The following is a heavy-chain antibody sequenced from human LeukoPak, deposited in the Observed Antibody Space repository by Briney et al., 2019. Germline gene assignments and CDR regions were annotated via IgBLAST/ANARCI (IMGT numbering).Heavy chain of an antibody. D-gene: IGHD3-3*01. CDR3: ARDGVGYDFWSGYQQYYFDY. CDR1: GYSISSGYY. V-gene: IGHV4-38-2*02. CDR2: IYHSGIT. J-gene: IGHJ4*02. Sequence: SETLSLTCTVSGYSISSGYYWGWIRQPPGKGLEWLGSIYHSGITYYNPSLQSRVTISVDTSKNQFSLKLSSVTAADTAVYYCARDGVGYDFWSGYQQYYFDYWGQGTLVTVSS.